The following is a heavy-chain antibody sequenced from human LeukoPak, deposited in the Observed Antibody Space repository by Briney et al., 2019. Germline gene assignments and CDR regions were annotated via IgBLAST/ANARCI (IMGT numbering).Heavy chain of an antibody. Sequence: PGGSLRLSCAASGFTLSSYWMSWVRQAPGKGLEWVANIKQDGSEKYYVDSVKGRFAISRDNAKNSLYLQMNSLRAEDTAVYYCARGLAMDVWGKGTTVTVSS. V-gene: IGHV3-7*04. CDR2: IKQDGSEK. CDR3: ARGLAMDV. J-gene: IGHJ6*03. CDR1: GFTLSSYW.